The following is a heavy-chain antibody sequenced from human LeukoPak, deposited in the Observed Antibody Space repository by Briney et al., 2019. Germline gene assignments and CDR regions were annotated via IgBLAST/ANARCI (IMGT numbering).Heavy chain of an antibody. Sequence: GGSLRLSCAASGFTFSSYAMHWVRQAPGKGLEWVAVISYDGSNKYYADSVKGRFTISRDNSKNTLYLQMNSLRAEDTAVYYCARGFYRGFHGVAFDIWGQGTMVTVSS. CDR1: GFTFSSYA. D-gene: IGHD2-15*01. J-gene: IGHJ3*02. V-gene: IGHV3-30-3*01. CDR3: ARGFYRGFHGVAFDI. CDR2: ISYDGSNK.